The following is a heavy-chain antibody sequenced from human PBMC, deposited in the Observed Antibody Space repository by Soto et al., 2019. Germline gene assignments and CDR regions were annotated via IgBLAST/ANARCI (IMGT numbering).Heavy chain of an antibody. Sequence: EVQLVESGGGLVQPGRSLRLSCAASGFTFDDYAMHWVRQAPGKGLEWVSGISWNSGSIGYADSVKGRFTISRDNAKNSLYLQMNSLRAEDTVLYYCAKGSGGIAVAGGWFDPWGQGTLVTVSS. D-gene: IGHD6-19*01. CDR1: GFTFDDYA. CDR3: AKGSGGIAVAGGWFDP. J-gene: IGHJ5*02. V-gene: IGHV3-9*01. CDR2: ISWNSGSI.